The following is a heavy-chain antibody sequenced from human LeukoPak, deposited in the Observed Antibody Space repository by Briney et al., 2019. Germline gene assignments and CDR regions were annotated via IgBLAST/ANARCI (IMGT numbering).Heavy chain of an antibody. CDR1: GGTFSSYA. CDR3: ARMSIAVAGTGIFDY. V-gene: IGHV1-69*05. D-gene: IGHD6-19*01. CDR2: IIPIFGTA. J-gene: IGHJ4*02. Sequence: ASVKVSCKASGGTFSSYAISWVRQAPGQGLEWMGGIIPIFGTANYAQKFQGRVTITTDESTSTAYVELSSLRSEDTAVYYCARMSIAVAGTGIFDYWGQGTLVTVSS.